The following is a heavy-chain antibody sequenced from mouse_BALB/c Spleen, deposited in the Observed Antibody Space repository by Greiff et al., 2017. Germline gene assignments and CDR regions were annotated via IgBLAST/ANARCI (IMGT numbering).Heavy chain of an antibody. CDR3: ALGSSLYSMDY. J-gene: IGHJ4*01. CDR2: IDPENGNT. Sequence: EVQLQQSGAELVRPGAFVKLSCKASGFNINDYYMPWVKQRPEQGLEWIGWIDPENGNTIYEPKFQGKASITADTSSNTAYLQRSSLTSEDTAVYYCALGSSLYSMDYWGQGTSVTVSS. CDR1: GFNINDYY. D-gene: IGHD1-3*01. V-gene: IGHV14-1*02.